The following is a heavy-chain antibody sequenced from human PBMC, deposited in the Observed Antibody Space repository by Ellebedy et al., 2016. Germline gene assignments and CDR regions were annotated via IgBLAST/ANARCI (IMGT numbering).Heavy chain of an antibody. J-gene: IGHJ4*02. CDR2: INSDGTTT. V-gene: IGHV3-74*01. D-gene: IGHD1-26*01. Sequence: HTGGSLRLSCAASGFTFSSYWMHWVRHAPGKGLMWVSRINSDGTTTSHADPVKGRFTISRDNAKNTLYLQMNSLRAEDTAVYYCARGYSGSYRLGYWGQGTLVTVSS. CDR1: GFTFSSYW. CDR3: ARGYSGSYRLGY.